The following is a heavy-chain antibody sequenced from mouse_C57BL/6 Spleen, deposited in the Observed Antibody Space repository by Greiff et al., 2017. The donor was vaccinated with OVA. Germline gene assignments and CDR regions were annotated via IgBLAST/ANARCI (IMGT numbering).Heavy chain of an antibody. J-gene: IGHJ2*01. Sequence: EVQLVESGGGLVKPGGSLKLSCAASGFTFSSYAMSWVRQTPEKRLEWVATISDGGSYTYYPDNVKGRFTISRDNAKNNLYLQMSHLKSEDTAMYYCARDDDYGLGDYWGQGTTLTVSS. CDR2: ISDGGSYT. CDR1: GFTFSSYA. V-gene: IGHV5-4*01. D-gene: IGHD2-4*01. CDR3: ARDDDYGLGDY.